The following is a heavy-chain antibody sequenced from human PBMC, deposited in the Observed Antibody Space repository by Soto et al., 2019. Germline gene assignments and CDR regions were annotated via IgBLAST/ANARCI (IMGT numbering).Heavy chain of an antibody. D-gene: IGHD3-16*01. CDR2: IKQDGSEK. CDR1: GFTFSSYW. Sequence: EVQLVESGGGLVQPGGSLRLSCAASGFTFSSYWMSWVRQAPGKGLEWVANIKQDGSEKYYVDSVKGRFTISRDNAKNSLYLQMISLRAEDTAVYYCARDPFGIYYYGMDVWGQGTTVTVSS. CDR3: ARDPFGIYYYGMDV. V-gene: IGHV3-7*01. J-gene: IGHJ6*02.